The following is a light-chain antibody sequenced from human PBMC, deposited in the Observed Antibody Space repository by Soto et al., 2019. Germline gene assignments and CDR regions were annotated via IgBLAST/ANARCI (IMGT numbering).Light chain of an antibody. Sequence: IEMTQSPAPLSASVGDRVTITCRASQSITSYLNWYQQKAGQAPKLLIYAATSLQSGVPARFSGSGSGTDFTITISSLQPEDFATYCWQQSYRTSWTFGQGTKVEIK. J-gene: IGKJ1*01. V-gene: IGKV1-39*01. CDR3: QQSYRTSWT. CDR1: QSITSY. CDR2: AAT.